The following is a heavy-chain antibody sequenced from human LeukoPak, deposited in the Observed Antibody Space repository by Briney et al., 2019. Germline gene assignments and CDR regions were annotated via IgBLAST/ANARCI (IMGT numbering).Heavy chain of an antibody. Sequence: SETLSLTCTVYGGSFSGYYWSWIRQPPGKGLEWIGEINHSGSTYYNPSLKSRVTISVDTSKNQFSLKLSSVTAADTAVYYCARDRTGRNTAQDDYWGQGTLVTVSS. V-gene: IGHV4-34*01. CDR2: INHSGST. J-gene: IGHJ4*02. CDR1: GGSFSGYY. D-gene: IGHD5-18*01. CDR3: ARDRTGRNTAQDDY.